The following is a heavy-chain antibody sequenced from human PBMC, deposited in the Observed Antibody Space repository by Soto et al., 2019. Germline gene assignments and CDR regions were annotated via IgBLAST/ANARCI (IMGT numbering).Heavy chain of an antibody. Sequence: ASVKVSCKASGYTFTSYGISWVRQAPGQGLEWMGWISAYNGNTNYAQKLQGRVTMTTDTSTSTAYMELRSLRSDDTAVYYCARDTPAYIAAEEYYYYYGMDVWGQGTTVTVSS. CDR1: GYTFTSYG. J-gene: IGHJ6*02. D-gene: IGHD6-13*01. CDR3: ARDTPAYIAAEEYYYYYGMDV. CDR2: ISAYNGNT. V-gene: IGHV1-18*04.